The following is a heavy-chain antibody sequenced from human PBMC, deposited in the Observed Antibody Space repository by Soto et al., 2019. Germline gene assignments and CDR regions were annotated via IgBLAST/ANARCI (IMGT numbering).Heavy chain of an antibody. Sequence: GGSLRLSCAISGFTVRSYAMSWVRQVPGKXPXXVSSISVSGDITYSADFVKGRLNISRDNSKNMVFLQMSSLRAEEKAVYYCARDRGTNTPVGWTGYYYAFDNWGQGTMVTVSS. CDR1: GFTVRSYA. V-gene: IGHV3-23*01. CDR2: ISVSGDIT. CDR3: ARDRGTNTPVGWTGYYYAFDN. J-gene: IGHJ3*02. D-gene: IGHD3-9*01.